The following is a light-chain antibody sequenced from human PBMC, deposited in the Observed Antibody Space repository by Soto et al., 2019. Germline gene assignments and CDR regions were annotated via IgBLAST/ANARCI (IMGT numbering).Light chain of an antibody. Sequence: EIGLTQSPGTLSLSPGERATLSCRASQSVSSSDLAWSQKKPGQTPRLLIYGASNRATGIPDRFSGSGYGTDFTLTISRLEPDDFAVYYCQQYGTSSWTFGQGTKVEIK. CDR1: QSVSSSD. CDR2: GAS. CDR3: QQYGTSSWT. J-gene: IGKJ1*01. V-gene: IGKV3-20*01.